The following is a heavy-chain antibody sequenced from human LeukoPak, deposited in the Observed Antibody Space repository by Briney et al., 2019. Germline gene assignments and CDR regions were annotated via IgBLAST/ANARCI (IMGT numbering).Heavy chain of an antibody. CDR2: IIPIFGTA. V-gene: IGHV1-69*13. J-gene: IGHJ4*02. CDR1: GGTVSSYA. CDR3: ARDNVHGGTFDY. D-gene: IGHD4-23*01. Sequence: GASVKVSCKASGGTVSSYAISWVRQAPGQGLEWMGGIIPIFGTANYAQKFQGRVTITADESTSTAYMELSSLRSEDTAVYYCARDNVHGGTFDYWGQGTLVTVSS.